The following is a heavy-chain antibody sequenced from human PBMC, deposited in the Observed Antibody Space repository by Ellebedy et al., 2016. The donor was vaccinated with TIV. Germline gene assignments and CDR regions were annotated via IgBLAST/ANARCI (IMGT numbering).Heavy chain of an antibody. Sequence: ASVKVSXXASRYTFTRHYIHWLRQAPGQGLEWMGLINPSSGSTNFTQTFQARLTMTRDTSTSTVFMELYGLRSGDTAVYYCARQTTAIHDENVCFDPWGQGTLVTVSS. CDR3: ARQTTAIHDENVCFDP. CDR1: RYTFTRHY. D-gene: IGHD4-17*01. CDR2: INPSSGST. V-gene: IGHV1-46*01. J-gene: IGHJ5*02.